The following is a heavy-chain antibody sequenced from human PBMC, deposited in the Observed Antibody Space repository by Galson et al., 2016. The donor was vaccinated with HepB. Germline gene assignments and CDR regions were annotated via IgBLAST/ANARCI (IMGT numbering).Heavy chain of an antibody. Sequence: SLRLSCAASGFPFSSCGMHWVRQAPGKGLEWVGFIWYDGSNNFYEDSVKGRFTISRDTSKNTLYLQMNSLRAEDTSVYYCARDVRPRQPHYYCMDGWGQGTTFTGSS. CDR3: ARDVRPRQPHYYCMDG. V-gene: IGHV3-33*01. CDR1: GFPFSSCG. J-gene: IGHJ6*02. CDR2: IWYDGSNN. D-gene: IGHD1-1*01.